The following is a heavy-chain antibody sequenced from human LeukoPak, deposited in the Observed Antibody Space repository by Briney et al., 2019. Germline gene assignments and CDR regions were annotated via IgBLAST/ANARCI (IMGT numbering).Heavy chain of an antibody. CDR2: SKPDSGDT. Sequence: GASVKVSCKTSGHSFTGYYIHWVRQAPGQGLEWMGWSKPDSGDTRYAREFQARVTMTRDTSISTVYMELSRLTSDDTAVYYRASAGYFKPLDFWGQGTLVTVSS. CDR1: GHSFTGYY. J-gene: IGHJ4*02. D-gene: IGHD2/OR15-2a*01. V-gene: IGHV1-2*02. CDR3: ASAGYFKPLDF.